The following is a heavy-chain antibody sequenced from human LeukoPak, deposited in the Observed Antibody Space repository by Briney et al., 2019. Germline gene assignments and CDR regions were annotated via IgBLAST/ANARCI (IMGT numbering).Heavy chain of an antibody. CDR2: IYYSGST. J-gene: IGHJ4*02. CDR3: ARTGEAVAGNAADY. V-gene: IGHV4-39*07. Sequence: SETLSLTCTVSGGSISSSSYYWGWIRQPPGKGLEWIGSIYYSGSTYYNPSLKSRVTISVDTSKNQFSLKLSSVTAADTAVYYCARTGEAVAGNAADYWGQGTLVTVPS. CDR1: GGSISSSSYY. D-gene: IGHD6-19*01.